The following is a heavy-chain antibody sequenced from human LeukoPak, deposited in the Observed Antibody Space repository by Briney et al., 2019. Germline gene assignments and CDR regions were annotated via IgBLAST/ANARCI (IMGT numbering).Heavy chain of an antibody. V-gene: IGHV3-53*01. J-gene: IGHJ3*02. D-gene: IGHD6-13*01. CDR3: AKDIGYSSTNDAFDI. CDR1: GFTVSSNY. CDR2: IYSGGST. Sequence: PGGSLRLSCAASGFTVSSNYMSWVRQAPGKGLEWVSVIYSGGSTYYADSVKGRFTISRDNSKNTLYLQMNSLRAEDTAVYYCAKDIGYSSTNDAFDIWGQGTMVTVSS.